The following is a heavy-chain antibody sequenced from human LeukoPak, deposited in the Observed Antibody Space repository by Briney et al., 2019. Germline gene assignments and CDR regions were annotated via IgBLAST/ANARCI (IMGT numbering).Heavy chain of an antibody. V-gene: IGHV4-59*11. D-gene: IGHD6-13*01. J-gene: IGHJ4*02. Sequence: PSETLSLTCRVSGGSINSHYWSWIRQPPGKRLEWIGYIFNSGSTNYNPSPTSRVTMSVDTSRHQFFLRLSSVTAADTAIYYCASRPAGPPWYAVFDYWSQGTLVTVSS. CDR1: GGSINSHY. CDR2: IFNSGST. CDR3: ASRPAGPPWYAVFDY.